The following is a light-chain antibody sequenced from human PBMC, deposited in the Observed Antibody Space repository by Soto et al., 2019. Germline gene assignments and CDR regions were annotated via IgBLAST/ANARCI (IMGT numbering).Light chain of an antibody. Sequence: ETVLTQSPGTLSLSAGERATVSCRASQSVNNNFLAWYQLRPGQAPRLLISGASSRATGIPDRISGSGSGTDFTLTITRVEPEDSAMYYCKHYVGSPTFGQGTKVEIE. CDR1: QSVNNNF. J-gene: IGKJ1*01. V-gene: IGKV3-20*01. CDR3: KHYVGSPT. CDR2: GAS.